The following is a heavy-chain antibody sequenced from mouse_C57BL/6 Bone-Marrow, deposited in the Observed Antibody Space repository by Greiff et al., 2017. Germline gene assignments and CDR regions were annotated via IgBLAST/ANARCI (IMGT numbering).Heavy chain of an antibody. CDR2: IRNKANGYTT. J-gene: IGHJ1*03. CDR1: GFTFTDYY. D-gene: IGHD2-2*01. Sequence: EVQLVESGGGLVQPGGSLSLSCAASGFTFTDYYMSWVRQPPGKALEWLGFIRNKANGYTTEYSASVKGRFTISRDNSQSILYLQMNALRAEDSATYYCARSTMVTYWYFDVWGTGTTVTVSS. CDR3: ARSTMVTYWYFDV. V-gene: IGHV7-3*01.